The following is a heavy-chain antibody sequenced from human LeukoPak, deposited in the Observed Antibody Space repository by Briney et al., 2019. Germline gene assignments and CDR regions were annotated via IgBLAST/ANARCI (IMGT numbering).Heavy chain of an antibody. D-gene: IGHD1-26*01. CDR2: IYYISNT. CDR3: ARTQSQSGSYRYYFGY. V-gene: IGHV4-61*08. J-gene: IGHJ4*02. CDR1: GVSVGSAGYY. Sequence: SETLSLTCSVSGVSVGSAGYYWSWIRQPPGGGLEWIGYIYYISNTNYNPSLKSRVTMSLNPSGNQFSLKLDPVTAADTAMYYCARTQSQSGSYRYYFGYWGQGTLVTVSS.